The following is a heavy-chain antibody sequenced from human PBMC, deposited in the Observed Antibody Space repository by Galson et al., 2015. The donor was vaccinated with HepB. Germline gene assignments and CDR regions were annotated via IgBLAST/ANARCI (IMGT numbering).Heavy chain of an antibody. CDR3: ARAPESTAAPFGY. V-gene: IGHV3-7*01. CDR1: GFTFSSYW. CDR2: IKRDGIEK. D-gene: IGHD6-25*01. J-gene: IGHJ4*02. Sequence: SLRLSCAASGFTFSSYWMSWVRQAPGKGLEWVANIKRDGIEKYYMDSVKGRFTISRDNAKNSLYLQMDSLTAEDTAVYYCARAPESTAAPFGYWGQGTLVAVSS.